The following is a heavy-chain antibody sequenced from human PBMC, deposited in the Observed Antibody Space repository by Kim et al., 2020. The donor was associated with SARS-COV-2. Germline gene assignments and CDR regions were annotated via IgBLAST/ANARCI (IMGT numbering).Heavy chain of an antibody. J-gene: IGHJ5*02. CDR1: GFTFSDYY. V-gene: IGHV3-11*05. Sequence: GGSLRLSCAASGFTFSDYYMTWIRQAPGKGLEWLSYISSSGSYIVYADSVKGRFSISRDNAKNSLYLQMNSLRAEDTAVYYCARVSPGSSSWYWFDPWGQGTLVTVSS. D-gene: IGHD6-13*01. CDR2: ISSSGSYI. CDR3: ARVSPGSSSWYWFDP.